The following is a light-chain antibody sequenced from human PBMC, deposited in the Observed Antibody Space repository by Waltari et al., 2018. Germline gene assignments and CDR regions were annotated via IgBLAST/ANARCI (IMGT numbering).Light chain of an antibody. CDR1: QSVTRW. CDR3: QQYSSFFPA. V-gene: IGKV1-5*03. J-gene: IGKJ1*01. CDR2: EAS. Sequence: DIQMTQSPSTLSASVGDRVTLTCRATQSVTRWLAWYQRKPGEAPKVLIHEASRLIDGVPSRFSGSGSGTQFTLTISSLQPDDFATYYCQQYSSFFPAFGQGT.